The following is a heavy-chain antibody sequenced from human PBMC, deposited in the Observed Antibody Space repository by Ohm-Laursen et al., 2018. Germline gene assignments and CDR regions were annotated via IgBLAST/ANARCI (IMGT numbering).Heavy chain of an antibody. D-gene: IGHD5-12*01. J-gene: IGHJ4*02. CDR3: AKDRGYSGYDPLDF. CDR2: ISYDGSNK. CDR1: GFTFSSYG. V-gene: IGHV3-30*18. Sequence: SLRLSCAASGFTFSSYGMHWVRQAPGKGLEWVAVISYDGSNKYYADSVKGRFTISRDNSKNTLYLQMNSLRAEDTAVYYCAKDRGYSGYDPLDFWGQGTQVTVSS.